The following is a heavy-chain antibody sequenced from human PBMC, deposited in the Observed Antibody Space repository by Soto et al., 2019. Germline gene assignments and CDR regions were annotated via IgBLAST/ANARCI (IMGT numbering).Heavy chain of an antibody. D-gene: IGHD6-13*01. Sequence: GGSLRLSCAASGFTFSSYGMHWVRQAPGKGLEWVAVISYDGSNKYYADSVKGRFTISRDNSKNTLYLQMNSLRAEDTAVYYCAKSYLKFSSSWYLAFDIWGQGTKVTVSS. CDR1: GFTFSSYG. J-gene: IGHJ3*02. CDR2: ISYDGSNK. CDR3: AKSYLKFSSSWYLAFDI. V-gene: IGHV3-30*18.